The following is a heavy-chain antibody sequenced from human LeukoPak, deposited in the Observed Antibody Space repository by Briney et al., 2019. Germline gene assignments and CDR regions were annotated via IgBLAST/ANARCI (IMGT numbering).Heavy chain of an antibody. CDR1: GYTFTCYY. CDR3: ARTAIVGATTDAFDI. J-gene: IGHJ3*02. V-gene: IGHV1-2*02. D-gene: IGHD1-26*01. Sequence: ASVKVSCKASGYTFTCYYMHWVRQAPGQGLEWMGWINPNSGGTNYAQKFQGRVTMTRDTSISTAYMELSRLRSDDTAVYYCARTAIVGATTDAFDIWGQGTMVTVSS. CDR2: INPNSGGT.